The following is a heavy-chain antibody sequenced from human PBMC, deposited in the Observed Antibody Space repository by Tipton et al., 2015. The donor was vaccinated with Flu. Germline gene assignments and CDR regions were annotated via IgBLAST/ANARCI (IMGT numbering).Heavy chain of an antibody. Sequence: GSLRLSCAASGFTFSNAWMSWVRQAPVKGLEWVGRIKSKTDGGTTDYAAPVKGRFTISRDDSKNTLYLQMNSLKTEDTAVYYCTTVRALVPSDAFDIWGQGTMVTVSS. CDR3: TTVRALVPSDAFDI. D-gene: IGHD2-8*02. V-gene: IGHV3-15*01. CDR1: GFTFSNAW. CDR2: IKSKTDGGTT. J-gene: IGHJ3*02.